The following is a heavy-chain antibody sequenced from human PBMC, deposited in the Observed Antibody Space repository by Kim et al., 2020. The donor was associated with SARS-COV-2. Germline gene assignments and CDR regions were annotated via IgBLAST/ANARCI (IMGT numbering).Heavy chain of an antibody. J-gene: IGHJ5*02. CDR2: ITPRDGST. V-gene: IGHV1-46*01. CDR1: GYTFTSYY. Sequence: ASVKVSCKASGYTFTSYYIHWVRQAPGQGLEWLGIITPRDGSTYYAQKFQGRVTMTRDTSTSTVYMELSSLRSEDTAMYYCARVRTRVDGASLNWVDTWGQGTLVPVSS. CDR3: ARVRTRVDGASLNWVDT. D-gene: IGHD4-17*01.